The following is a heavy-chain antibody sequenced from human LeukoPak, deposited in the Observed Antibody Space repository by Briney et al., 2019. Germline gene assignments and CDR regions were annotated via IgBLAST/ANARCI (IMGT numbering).Heavy chain of an antibody. Sequence: ASVNVSCKASGYTFTGYYMHWVRQAPGQGLEWMGWINPNSGGTNYAQKFQGRVTMTRDTPISTAYMELSRLRSDDTAVYYCARVSGWGHMYYFDYWGQGTLVTVSS. CDR1: GYTFTGYY. CDR3: ARVSGWGHMYYFDY. D-gene: IGHD3-16*01. J-gene: IGHJ4*02. CDR2: INPNSGGT. V-gene: IGHV1-2*02.